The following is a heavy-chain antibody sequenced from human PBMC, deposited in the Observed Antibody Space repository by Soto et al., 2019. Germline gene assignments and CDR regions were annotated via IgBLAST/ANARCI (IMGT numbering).Heavy chain of an antibody. CDR2: ISSSSSYI. V-gene: IGHV3-21*01. CDR3: ARLTTVTTRIDAFDI. CDR1: GFTFSSYS. J-gene: IGHJ3*02. Sequence: GGSLRLSCAASGFTFSSYSMNWVRQAPGKGLEWVSSISSSSSYIYYADSVKGRFTISRDNAKNSLYLQMNSLRAEDTAVYYCARLTTVTTRIDAFDIWGQGTMVTVSS. D-gene: IGHD4-17*01.